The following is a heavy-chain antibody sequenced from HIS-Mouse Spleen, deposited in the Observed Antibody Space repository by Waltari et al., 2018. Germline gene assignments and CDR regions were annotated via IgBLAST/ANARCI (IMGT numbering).Heavy chain of an antibody. CDR3: AREIPYSSSWYDWYFDL. D-gene: IGHD6-13*01. J-gene: IGHJ2*01. Sequence: QLQLQESGPGLVKPSETLSLTCTVSGGSISSSSYYWGWIRQPPGKGLEWIGSIYYSGRTYYNPSHKSRLTIAVDTSKNQFSLKLSSVTAADTAVYYCAREIPYSSSWYDWYFDLWGRGTLVTVSS. CDR1: GGSISSSSYY. V-gene: IGHV4-39*07. CDR2: IYYSGRT.